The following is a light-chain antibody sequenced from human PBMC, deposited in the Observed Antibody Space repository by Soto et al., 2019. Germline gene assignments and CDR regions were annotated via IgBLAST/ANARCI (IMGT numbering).Light chain of an antibody. CDR3: SSYTSNNTRV. Sequence: SALPQPASVSGSPGQSITISCTGSSSDVGGYSFVSWYQQHPDKAPKLMIYDVTNRPSGVSDRFSGSKSGNTASLTISGLQAEDEADYSCSSYTSNNTRVFGTGTKVTVL. CDR1: SSDVGGYSF. J-gene: IGLJ1*01. CDR2: DVT. V-gene: IGLV2-14*03.